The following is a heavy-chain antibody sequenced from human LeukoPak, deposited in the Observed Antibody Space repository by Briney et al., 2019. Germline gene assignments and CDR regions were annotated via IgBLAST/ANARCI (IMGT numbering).Heavy chain of an antibody. D-gene: IGHD6-6*01. CDR2: ISSSSSTI. CDR3: ASLSSEDY. J-gene: IGHJ4*02. V-gene: IGHV3-48*04. CDR1: GFTFSSYS. Sequence: PGGSLRLSCAASGFTFSSYSMNWVRQAPGKGLEWVSYISSSSSTIYYADSVKGRFTISRDNAKNSLYLQMNSLRAEDTAVYYCASLSSEDYWGQGTLVTVSS.